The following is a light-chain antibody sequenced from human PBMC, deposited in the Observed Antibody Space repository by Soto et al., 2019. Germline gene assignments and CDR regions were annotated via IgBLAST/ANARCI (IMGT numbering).Light chain of an antibody. Sequence: QSALTQPASVSGSPGQSITISCTGTSSDIGGYNYVSWYQQHPGKAPKLMIYEVSNRPSGVSNRFSGSKSGNTASLTISGLQAEDEADFYRASYTSNSTLVFGTGTKVTVL. J-gene: IGLJ1*01. CDR3: ASYTSNSTLV. CDR2: EVS. CDR1: SSDIGGYNY. V-gene: IGLV2-14*01.